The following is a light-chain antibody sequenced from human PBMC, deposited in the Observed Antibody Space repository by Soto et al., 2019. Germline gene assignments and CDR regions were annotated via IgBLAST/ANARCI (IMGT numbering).Light chain of an antibody. CDR2: AAS. V-gene: IGKV1-39*01. Sequence: DIQMTQSPSSLSASVGDRVTITCRASQSISSYLNWYQQKPGKAPKLLIYAASNLQSGVPSRFSGSGSGTEFTLSISSLQPDDFATYYCQQYRSYSWTFGQGTQVQI. CDR1: QSISSY. J-gene: IGKJ1*01. CDR3: QQYRSYSWT.